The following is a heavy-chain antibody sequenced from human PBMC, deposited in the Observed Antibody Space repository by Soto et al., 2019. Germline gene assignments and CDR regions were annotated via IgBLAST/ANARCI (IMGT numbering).Heavy chain of an antibody. CDR3: ARAVGGYDFWSASYYYYYYMDV. Sequence: QVQLQQWGAGLLKPSETLSLTCAVYGGSFSGCYWSWIRQPPGRGLEWIGEINHSGSTNYNPSLKSRVTMSVDTSKNQFSLKLSSVTAADTAVYFCARAVGGYDFWSASYYYYYYMDVWGKGTTVTVSS. J-gene: IGHJ6*03. CDR2: INHSGST. D-gene: IGHD3-3*01. CDR1: GGSFSGCY. V-gene: IGHV4-34*01.